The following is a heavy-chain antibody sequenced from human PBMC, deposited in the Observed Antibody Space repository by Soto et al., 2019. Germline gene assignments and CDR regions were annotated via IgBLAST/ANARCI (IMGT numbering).Heavy chain of an antibody. CDR1: GFTFSSYG. V-gene: IGHV3-33*01. Sequence: GGSLRLSCAASGFTFSSYGMHWVRQAPGKGLEWVAVIWYDGSNKYYADSVKGRFTISRDNSKNTLYLQMNSLRAEDTAVYYCARLPKLSSGWTFDYWGQGT. D-gene: IGHD6-19*01. CDR2: IWYDGSNK. J-gene: IGHJ4*02. CDR3: ARLPKLSSGWTFDY.